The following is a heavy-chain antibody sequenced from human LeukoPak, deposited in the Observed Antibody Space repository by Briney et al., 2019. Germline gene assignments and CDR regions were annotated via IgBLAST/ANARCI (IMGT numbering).Heavy chain of an antibody. CDR3: AKDDGWVQYAN. V-gene: IGHV3-11*01. CDR2: ISSSGSSI. Sequence: GGSLRLSCAASGFTFSDYYMTWIRQAPGKGLEWVSHISSSGSSIYYADSVKGRFTISRDNAKNSLYLQMNSLRVEDTAVYYCAKDDGWVQYANWGQGTLVTVSS. CDR1: GFTFSDYY. J-gene: IGHJ4*02. D-gene: IGHD5-24*01.